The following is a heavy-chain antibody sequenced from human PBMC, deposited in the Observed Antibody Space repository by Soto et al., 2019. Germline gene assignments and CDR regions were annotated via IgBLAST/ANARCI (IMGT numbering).Heavy chain of an antibody. J-gene: IGHJ6*02. CDR1: GFTVSTNF. V-gene: IGHV3-66*01. CDR3: ARDPPITTDSGLDV. Sequence: GGSLRLSCAASGFTVSTNFMTWVRQAPGKGLEWLSFIYTDGRTYYADSVKGRFTISRDDSENTVYFQMNSLRAEDTAVYYCARDPPITTDSGLDVWGQGTTVTVSS. D-gene: IGHD4-17*01. CDR2: IYTDGRT.